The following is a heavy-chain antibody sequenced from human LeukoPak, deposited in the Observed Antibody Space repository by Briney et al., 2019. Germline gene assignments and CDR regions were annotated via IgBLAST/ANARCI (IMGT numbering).Heavy chain of an antibody. CDR3: ARVSGQFYFYYYMDV. V-gene: IGHV4-38-2*02. D-gene: IGHD6-19*01. Sequence: SETLSLTCTVSGYSISSGYYWGWIQQPPGKGLEWIGSIYHSGSTNYNPSLKSRVTISVDTSKNQFSLSLSSVTAADTAVYYCARVSGQFYFYYYMDVWGKGTTVTISS. J-gene: IGHJ6*03. CDR1: GYSISSGYY. CDR2: IYHSGST.